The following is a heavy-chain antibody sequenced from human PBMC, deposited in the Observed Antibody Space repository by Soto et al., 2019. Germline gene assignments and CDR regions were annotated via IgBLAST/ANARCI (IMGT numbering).Heavy chain of an antibody. CDR1: GGTFSSYT. J-gene: IGHJ5*02. Sequence: QVQLVQSGAEVKKPGSSVKVSCKASGGTFSSYTISWVRQAPGQGLEWMGRIIPILGIANYAQKFQGRVTITADKSTSTAYMELSSLRSEDTAVYYCAGWGYCSGGSCYSGTNWFDPWGQGTLVTVSS. V-gene: IGHV1-69*02. D-gene: IGHD2-15*01. CDR2: IIPILGIA. CDR3: AGWGYCSGGSCYSGTNWFDP.